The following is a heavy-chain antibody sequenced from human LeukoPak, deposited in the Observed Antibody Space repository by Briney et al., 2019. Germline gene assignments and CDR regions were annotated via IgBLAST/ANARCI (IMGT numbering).Heavy chain of an antibody. CDR2: INGSGDSA. Sequence: GGSLRLSCAASGFTFSSYAMSWVRQAPGKGLEWVSAINGSGDSAYYADSVKGRFTISRDNSKNTLYLQMNSLRAEDTAVYYCAKGGRQGDTSSYYLHFDYWGQGTLVTVSS. CDR1: GFTFSSYA. J-gene: IGHJ4*02. D-gene: IGHD6-13*01. CDR3: AKGGRQGDTSSYYLHFDY. V-gene: IGHV3-23*01.